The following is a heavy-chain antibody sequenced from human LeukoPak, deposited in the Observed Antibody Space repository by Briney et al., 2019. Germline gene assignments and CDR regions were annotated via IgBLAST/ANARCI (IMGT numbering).Heavy chain of an antibody. D-gene: IGHD2-8*02. J-gene: IGHJ4*02. V-gene: IGHV1-18*01. CDR2: IRVYNGNT. CDR1: GYMFSNYG. CDR3: ARASAHWSDY. Sequence: GASVKVSCKASGYMFSNYGISWVRQAPGQGLEWMGWIRVYNGNTNYAQKFQGRLTMTTDTSTSTAYMELRSLTSDDTAIYYCARASAHWSDYWGRGTLVTVSS.